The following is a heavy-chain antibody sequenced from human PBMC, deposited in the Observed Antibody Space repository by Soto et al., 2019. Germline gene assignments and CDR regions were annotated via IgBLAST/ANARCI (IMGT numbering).Heavy chain of an antibody. J-gene: IGHJ6*02. CDR1: GGSISTYY. CDR3: ASDRSTGWDQAYCMDV. CDR2: IYYSGST. D-gene: IGHD6-19*01. Sequence: LSLTCPVSGGSISTYYWSWIRQPPGKGLEWIGYIYYSGSTSYNPSLKSRVTISVDTSKNQFSLKLRSVTAADTAVYYCASDRSTGWDQAYCMDVWGQGTSVTVSS. V-gene: IGHV4-59*01.